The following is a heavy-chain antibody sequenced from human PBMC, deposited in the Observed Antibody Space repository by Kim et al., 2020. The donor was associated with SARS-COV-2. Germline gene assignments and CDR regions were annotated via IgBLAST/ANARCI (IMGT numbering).Heavy chain of an antibody. D-gene: IGHD3-3*02. J-gene: IGHJ5*02. CDR3: AKGAFSSHSHPLPFDP. CDR1: GFTFGSYA. CDR2: ISANGDRA. V-gene: IGHV3-23*01. Sequence: GGSLRLSCIASGFTFGSYAMTWVRLAPGKGLEWVSDISANGDRADFAASVRGRFSISRDGSKNTLFLQMNSLRVEDTALYFCAKGAFSSHSHPLPFDPGG.